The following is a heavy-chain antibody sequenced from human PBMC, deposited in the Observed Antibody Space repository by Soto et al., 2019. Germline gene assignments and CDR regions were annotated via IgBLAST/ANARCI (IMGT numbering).Heavy chain of an antibody. J-gene: IGHJ5*02. D-gene: IGHD6-6*01. CDR1: GYTFTSYA. CDR3: ERLASSIEAPSISWFDP. CDR2: INAGNGNT. Sequence: ASVKVSCKASGYTFTSYAMHWVRQAPGQRLEWMGWINAGNGNTKYSQKFQGRVTITRDTSASTAYMELSSLRSEDTAVYYCERLASSIEAPSISWFDPWGQGPLLTVSS. V-gene: IGHV1-3*01.